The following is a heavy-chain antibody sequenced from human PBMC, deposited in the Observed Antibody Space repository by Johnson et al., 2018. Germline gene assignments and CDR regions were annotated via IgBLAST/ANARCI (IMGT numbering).Heavy chain of an antibody. Sequence: QVQLQESGPGLVKPSEPLSLTCTVSGGSISSSSYYWGWIRQPPGKGLEWIGSIYYSGSTSYNPSLKSRVTISVDPSKNQFSLKLSSVTAADTAVYYCARLRSGDDAFDIWGQGTMVTVSS. J-gene: IGHJ3*02. CDR1: GGSISSSSYY. V-gene: IGHV4-39*01. CDR3: ARLRSGDDAFDI. CDR2: IYYSGST. D-gene: IGHD7-27*01.